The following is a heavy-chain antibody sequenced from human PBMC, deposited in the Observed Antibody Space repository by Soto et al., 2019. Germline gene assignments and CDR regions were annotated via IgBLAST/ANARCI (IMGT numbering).Heavy chain of an antibody. CDR3: ARNPGAYGDLHFDY. CDR1: GYTFTGYY. V-gene: IGHV1-2*04. CDR2: INPNSGGT. J-gene: IGHJ4*02. Sequence: ASGKVSCKASGYTFTGYYMHWVRQAPGQGLEWMGWINPNSGGTNYAQKFQGWVTMTRDTSISTAYMELSRLRSDDTAVYYCARNPGAYGDLHFDYWGQGTLVTVSS. D-gene: IGHD4-17*01.